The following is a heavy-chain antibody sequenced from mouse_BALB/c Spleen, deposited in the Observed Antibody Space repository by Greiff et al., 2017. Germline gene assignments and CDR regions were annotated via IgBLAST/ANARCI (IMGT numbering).Heavy chain of an antibody. Sequence: QVQLQQPGAELVKPGASVKLSCKASGYTFTSYWMHWVKQRPGQGLEWIGEINPSNGRTNYNEKFKSKATLTVDKSSSTAYMQLSSLTSEDSAVYYCARRGYGNYPAYWGQGTLVTVSA. V-gene: IGHV1S81*02. CDR2: INPSNGRT. CDR1: GYTFTSYW. CDR3: ARRGYGNYPAY. D-gene: IGHD2-10*02. J-gene: IGHJ3*01.